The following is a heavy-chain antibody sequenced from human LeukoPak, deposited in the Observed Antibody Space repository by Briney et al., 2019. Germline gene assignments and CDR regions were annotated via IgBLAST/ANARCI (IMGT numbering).Heavy chain of an antibody. CDR1: GFTFSSYA. V-gene: IGHV3-23*01. CDR3: AKAHGEDPRTYDY. J-gene: IGHJ4*02. Sequence: GGSLRLSCAASGFTFSSYAMSWVRQAPGKGLEWVSAISGSGGSTYYADSVKGRFTISRDNSKNTLYLQMNSLRAEDTALYYCAKAHGEDPRTYDYWGQGTLVTVSS. D-gene: IGHD3-10*01. CDR2: ISGSGGST.